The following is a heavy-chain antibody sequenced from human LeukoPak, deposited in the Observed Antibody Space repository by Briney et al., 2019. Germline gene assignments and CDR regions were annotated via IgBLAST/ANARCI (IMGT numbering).Heavy chain of an antibody. CDR3: AKAKYDYGDPVGWFDP. V-gene: IGHV3-23*01. CDR1: GFTFSTNA. D-gene: IGHD4/OR15-4a*01. CDR2: ILGSGVAT. J-gene: IGHJ5*02. Sequence: GGSLRLSCATSGFTFSTNAMSWVRQAPGKGLEWVSGILGSGVATFYADSVKGRFTISRDNSKDTLYLQVDSLRAEDTAVYYCAKAKYDYGDPVGWFDPWGQGTLVTVSS.